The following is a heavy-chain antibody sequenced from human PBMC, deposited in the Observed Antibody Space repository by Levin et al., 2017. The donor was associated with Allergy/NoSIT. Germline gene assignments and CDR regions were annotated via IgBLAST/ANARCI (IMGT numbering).Heavy chain of an antibody. CDR2: IYWDGDE. V-gene: IGHV2-5*02. D-gene: IGHD3-10*01. J-gene: IGHJ4*02. Sequence: ESGPTLVKPTQTLTLTCTFSGFSLSPNGVGVGWVRQPPGKALEWLALIYWDGDERYSPSLKSRLKIFRDTSKNLVVITMTNVDPVDTATYYCTRVPTPLRRRGSAFDYWGQGTLVTVAS. CDR3: TRVPTPLRRRGSAFDY. CDR1: GFSLSPNGVG.